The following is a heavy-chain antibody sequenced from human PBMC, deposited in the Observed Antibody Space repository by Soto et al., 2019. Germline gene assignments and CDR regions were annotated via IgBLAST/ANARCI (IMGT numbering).Heavy chain of an antibody. CDR2: INPNSGGT. Sequence: ASVKVSCKASGYTFTGYYMHWVRQAPGQGLEWMGWINPNSGGTNYAQKFQGWVTMTRDTSISTAYMELSRLRSDDTAVYYCARGRYLITIFGVVIDNNWFDPWGQGTLVTVSS. D-gene: IGHD3-3*01. V-gene: IGHV1-2*04. CDR1: GYTFTGYY. J-gene: IGHJ5*02. CDR3: ARGRYLITIFGVVIDNNWFDP.